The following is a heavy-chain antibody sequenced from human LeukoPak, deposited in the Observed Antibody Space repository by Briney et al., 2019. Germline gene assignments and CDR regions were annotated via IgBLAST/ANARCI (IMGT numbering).Heavy chain of an antibody. D-gene: IGHD6-19*01. Sequence: PGGSLRLSCAASGFTVSSNYMSWVRQAPGKGLEWVSDIYSGGSTYYADSVKGRFTISRDNSKNTLYLQMNSLRAEDTAVYYCAREGAVAGTWFDYWGQGTLVTVSS. CDR3: AREGAVAGTWFDY. V-gene: IGHV3-53*01. J-gene: IGHJ4*02. CDR2: IYSGGST. CDR1: GFTVSSNY.